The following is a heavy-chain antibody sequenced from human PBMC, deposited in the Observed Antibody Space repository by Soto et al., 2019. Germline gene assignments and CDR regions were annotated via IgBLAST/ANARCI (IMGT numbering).Heavy chain of an antibody. D-gene: IGHD2-2*01. Sequence: ASVKVSCKVSGYTLTELSMHWVRQAPGKGLEWMGGFDPEDGETIYAQKFQGRVTMTEDTSTDTAYMELSSLRSEDTAVYYCALIGYCSSTSCPFYYYGMDVWGKGTTVTVSS. J-gene: IGHJ6*04. V-gene: IGHV1-24*01. CDR2: FDPEDGET. CDR3: ALIGYCSSTSCPFYYYGMDV. CDR1: GYTLTELS.